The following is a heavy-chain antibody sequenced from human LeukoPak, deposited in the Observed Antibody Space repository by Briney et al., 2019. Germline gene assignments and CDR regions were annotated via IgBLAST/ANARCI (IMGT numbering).Heavy chain of an antibody. J-gene: IGHJ4*02. CDR3: ASRSPAFDY. Sequence: PGRSLRLSCAASGFTFSSYGMHWVRQAPGKGLELVAVIWYDGSNKYYADSVTGRFTISRDNSNNTLYLQMNSLRADDTAVYYCASRSPAFDYWGQGTLVTVSS. D-gene: IGHD2-2*01. CDR2: IWYDGSNK. CDR1: GFTFSSYG. V-gene: IGHV3-33*01.